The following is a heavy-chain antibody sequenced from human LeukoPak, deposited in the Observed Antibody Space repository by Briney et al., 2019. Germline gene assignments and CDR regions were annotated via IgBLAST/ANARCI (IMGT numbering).Heavy chain of an antibody. D-gene: IGHD2-21*01. J-gene: IGHJ6*03. CDR3: AGISGYYYYYMDV. CDR2: IIPILGIA. V-gene: IGHV1-69*04. Sequence: ASVKVSCKASGGTFSSYAISWVRQAPGQGLEWMGRIIPILGIANYAQKFQGRVTITADKSTSTAYMELSSLRSEDMAVYYCAGISGYYYYYMDVWGKGTTVTVSS. CDR1: GGTFSSYA.